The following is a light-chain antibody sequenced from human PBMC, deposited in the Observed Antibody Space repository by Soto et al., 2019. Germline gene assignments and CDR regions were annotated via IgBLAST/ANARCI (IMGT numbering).Light chain of an antibody. CDR1: QSVDNY. CDR2: DAS. J-gene: IGKJ5*01. Sequence: EVVLTQSPATLSLSPGEGATLSCRASQSVDNYLAWYQQQPGQAPRLLIYDASNRATGIPARFSGSGSGTDFTLTISSLEPEDFAVYYCQQRSNWITFGQGTRLEIE. V-gene: IGKV3-11*01. CDR3: QQRSNWIT.